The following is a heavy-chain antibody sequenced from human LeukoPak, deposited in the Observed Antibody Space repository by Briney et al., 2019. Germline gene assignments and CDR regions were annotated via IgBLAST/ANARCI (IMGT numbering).Heavy chain of an antibody. D-gene: IGHD1-26*01. CDR1: GFTFSSYS. CDR3: ARGGIITSYAFEI. J-gene: IGHJ3*02. Sequence: GGSLRLSCAASGFTFSSYSMNWVRQAPGKGLEWVSYISSSSSTICFADSVRGRFTISRDNAKNSLYLQMDSLRAEDTAVYYCARGGIITSYAFEIWGQGAMVTVSS. CDR2: ISSSSSTI. V-gene: IGHV3-48*04.